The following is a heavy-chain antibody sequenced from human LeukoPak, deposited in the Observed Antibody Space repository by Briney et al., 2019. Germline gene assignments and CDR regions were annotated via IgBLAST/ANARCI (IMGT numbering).Heavy chain of an antibody. CDR3: AKAFLYYGDSPFDY. J-gene: IGHJ4*02. Sequence: PGGSLRLSCAASGFTFGSYAMSWVRQAPGKGLEWVSAISGSGGSTYYADSVKGRFTISRDNSKNTLYLQMNSLRAEDTAVYYCAKAFLYYGDSPFDYRGQGTLVTVSS. V-gene: IGHV3-23*01. CDR1: GFTFGSYA. CDR2: ISGSGGST. D-gene: IGHD3-10*01.